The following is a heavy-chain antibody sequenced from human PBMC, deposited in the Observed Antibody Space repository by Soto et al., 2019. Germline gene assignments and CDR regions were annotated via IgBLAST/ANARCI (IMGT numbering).Heavy chain of an antibody. CDR1: GFTFSSYG. V-gene: IGHV3-30*18. J-gene: IGHJ5*02. Sequence: PGGSLRLSCAASGFTFSSYGMHWVRQAPGKGLEWVAVISYDGSNKYYADSVKGRFTISRDNSKNTLYLQMNSLRAEDTAVYYCAKDHIVGATRGYNWFDPWGQGTLVTVSS. CDR2: ISYDGSNK. D-gene: IGHD1-26*01. CDR3: AKDHIVGATRGYNWFDP.